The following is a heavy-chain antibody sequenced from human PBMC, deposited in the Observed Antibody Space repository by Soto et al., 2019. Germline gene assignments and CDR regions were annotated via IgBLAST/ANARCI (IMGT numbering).Heavy chain of an antibody. V-gene: IGHV4-30-4*08. J-gene: IGHJ4*02. CDR2: IYNSGTT. CDR1: GGSLSSGDSY. Sequence: QVQLKESGPGLVRPSQTLSLTCSVSGGSLSSGDSYWSWIRQPPGKGLEWIGYIYNSGTTSYSASLKSRVNISADTSKNHCSLSLSSVTAADTAVYYCAAEDIVLMVYAFDYWGQGILVTVSS. CDR3: AAEDIVLMVYAFDY. D-gene: IGHD2-8*01.